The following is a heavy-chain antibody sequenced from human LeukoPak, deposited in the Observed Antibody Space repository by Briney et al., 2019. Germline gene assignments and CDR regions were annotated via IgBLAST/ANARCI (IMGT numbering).Heavy chain of an antibody. V-gene: IGHV3-33*01. CDR2: IWYDGSNE. CDR3: ARRGYYDSSGYYSYFDH. D-gene: IGHD3-22*01. J-gene: IGHJ4*02. Sequence: PGGSLRLSCAVFGFTFSSYGMHWVRQAPGKGLEWVALIWYDGSNENYADSVKGRFTISRDNSKNTLYLQMSSLRDEDTAVYYCARRGYYDSSGYYSYFDHWGQGTLVTVSS. CDR1: GFTFSSYG.